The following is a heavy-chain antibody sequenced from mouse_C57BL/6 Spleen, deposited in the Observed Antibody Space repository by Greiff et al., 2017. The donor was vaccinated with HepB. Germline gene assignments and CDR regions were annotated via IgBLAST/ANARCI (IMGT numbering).Heavy chain of an antibody. Sequence: EVKVVESGEGLVKPGGSLKLSCAASGFTFSSYAMSWVRQTPEKRLEWVAYISSGGDYIYYADTVKGRFTISRDNARNTLYLQMSSLKSEDTAMYYCTRGGYSNYEYYAMDYWGQGTSVTVSS. CDR2: ISSGGDYI. V-gene: IGHV5-9-1*02. CDR3: TRGGYSNYEYYAMDY. D-gene: IGHD2-5*01. CDR1: GFTFSSYA. J-gene: IGHJ4*01.